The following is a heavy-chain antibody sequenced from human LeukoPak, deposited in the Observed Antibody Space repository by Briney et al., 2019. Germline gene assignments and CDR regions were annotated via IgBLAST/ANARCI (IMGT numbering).Heavy chain of an antibody. CDR3: ARVSGGQQLGDFDC. CDR2: INWSGGST. J-gene: IGHJ4*02. CDR1: GFTFDDYG. Sequence: GGSLRLSCAASGFTFDDYGMSWVRQAPGKGLEWVSGINWSGGSTGYADSVKGRFTISRDNAKNSLYLQMNSLRAEDTALYYCARVSGGQQLGDFDCWGQGTLVTVSS. V-gene: IGHV3-20*04. D-gene: IGHD6-13*01.